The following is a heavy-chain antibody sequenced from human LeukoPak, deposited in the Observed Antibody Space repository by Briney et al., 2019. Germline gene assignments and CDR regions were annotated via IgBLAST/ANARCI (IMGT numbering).Heavy chain of an antibody. Sequence: PGGSLRLSCAASGFTFSSYGMHWVGQAPGKWLEWVAVISYDGSNKYYADPVKGRFTISRDNSKNTLYLQMNSLRAEDTAVYYCAKSSPTVTSDFYWGQGTLVTVSS. CDR2: ISYDGSNK. CDR1: GFTFSSYG. J-gene: IGHJ4*02. D-gene: IGHD1-7*01. V-gene: IGHV3-30*18. CDR3: AKSSPTVTSDFY.